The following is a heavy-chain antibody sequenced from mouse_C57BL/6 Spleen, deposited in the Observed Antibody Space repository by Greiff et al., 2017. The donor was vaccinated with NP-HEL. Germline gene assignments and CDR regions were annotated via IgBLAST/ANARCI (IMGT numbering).Heavy chain of an antibody. CDR1: GFSLTSYG. D-gene: IGHD2-5*01. CDR2: IWRGGST. V-gene: IGHV2-5*01. J-gene: IGHJ4*01. Sequence: QVQLQQSGPGLVQPSQSLSITCTVSGFSLTSYGVHWVRQSPGKGLEWLGVIWRGGSTDYNAAFMSRLSITKDNSKSQVFFKMNSLQADDTAIYYCAKGGLSIVTSYYYAMDYWGQGTSVTVSS. CDR3: AKGGLSIVTSYYYAMDY.